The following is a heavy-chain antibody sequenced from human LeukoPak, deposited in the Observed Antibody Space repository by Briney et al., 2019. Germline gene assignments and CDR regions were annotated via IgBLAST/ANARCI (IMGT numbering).Heavy chain of an antibody. CDR2: ISSSSSTI. CDR1: GFTFGSYA. CDR3: ARGAQRYAAPTDY. V-gene: IGHV3-48*01. Sequence: GGSLRLSCAASGFTFGSYAMGWVRRAPGKGLEWVSYISSSSSTIYYADSVKGRFTISRDNAKNSLYLQMNSLRAEDTAVYYCARGAQRYAAPTDYWGQGTLVTVSS. D-gene: IGHD6-6*01. J-gene: IGHJ4*02.